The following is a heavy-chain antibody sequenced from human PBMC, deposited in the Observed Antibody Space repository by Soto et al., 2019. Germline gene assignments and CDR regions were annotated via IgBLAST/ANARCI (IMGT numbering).Heavy chain of an antibody. J-gene: IGHJ4*02. CDR2: ISGSGGST. V-gene: IGHV3-23*01. Sequence: GGSLRLSCAASGFTFSSYAMSWVRQAPGKGLEWVSAISGSGGSTYYADSVKGRFTISRDTSKNTLYLQMNSLRAEDTAVYYCAKEPMDIVVVPAAIGYHYWGQGTLVTVSS. CDR3: AKEPMDIVVVPAAIGYHY. CDR1: GFTFSSYA. D-gene: IGHD2-2*03.